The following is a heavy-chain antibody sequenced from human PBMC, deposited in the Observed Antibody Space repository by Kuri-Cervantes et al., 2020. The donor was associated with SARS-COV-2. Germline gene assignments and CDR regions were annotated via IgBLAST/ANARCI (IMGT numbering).Heavy chain of an antibody. CDR3: VQVDIAAAGTNYYYYMDV. CDR2: VYYSGTT. CDR1: GGSTSSQSYY. D-gene: IGHD6-13*01. J-gene: IGHJ6*03. Sequence: GSLRLSCTVSGGSTSSQSYYWGWIRQPPGKGLEWIGSVYYSGTTYYNPSLKSRVTISLDTSKNQFSLKLSSVTAADTAVYYCVQVDIAAAGTNYYYYMDVWGEGTTVTVSS. V-gene: IGHV4-39*01.